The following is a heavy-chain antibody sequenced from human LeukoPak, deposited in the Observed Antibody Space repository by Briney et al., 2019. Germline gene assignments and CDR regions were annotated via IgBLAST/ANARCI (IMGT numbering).Heavy chain of an antibody. J-gene: IGHJ6*02. D-gene: IGHD2-8*01. CDR1: GYTFTSYY. V-gene: IGHV1-46*01. Sequence: APVKLSCKASGYTFTSYYMHWVRQAPRQGLEWMGIINPSGGSTSYAQKFQGRVIMTRDTSTSTVYMELSSLRSEDTAVYYCARWGGVGMDVWGQGTTLIVSS. CDR3: ARWGGVGMDV. CDR2: INPSGGST.